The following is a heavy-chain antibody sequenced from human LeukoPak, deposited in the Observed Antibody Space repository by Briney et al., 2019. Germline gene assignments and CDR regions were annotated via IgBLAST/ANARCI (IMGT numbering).Heavy chain of an antibody. D-gene: IGHD6-13*01. CDR2: IIPIFGTA. CDR1: GGTFSSYA. Sequence: SVKVSCKASGGTFSSYAISWVRQAPGQGLEWMGGIIPIFGTANYAQKFQGRVTITADESTSTAYMELSSLRSEDTAVYYCANEGAAGMESGFGYWGQGTLVTVSS. CDR3: ANEGAAGMESGFGY. J-gene: IGHJ4*02. V-gene: IGHV1-69*13.